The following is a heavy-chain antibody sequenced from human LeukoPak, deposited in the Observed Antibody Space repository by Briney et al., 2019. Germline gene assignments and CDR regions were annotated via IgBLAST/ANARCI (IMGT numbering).Heavy chain of an antibody. Sequence: GGSLRLSCLASGFTFSNYGMSWVRQAPGKGLEWVSGVSGSGLKTYYADSVKGRFTISRDNSNNTMYLQMSSLRAEDTVIYYCVSPGNDFEGRYSPHMDVWGKGTMVTVSS. CDR2: VSGSGLKT. CDR1: GFTFSNYG. D-gene: IGHD2-15*01. V-gene: IGHV3-23*01. J-gene: IGHJ6*03. CDR3: VSPGNDFEGRYSPHMDV.